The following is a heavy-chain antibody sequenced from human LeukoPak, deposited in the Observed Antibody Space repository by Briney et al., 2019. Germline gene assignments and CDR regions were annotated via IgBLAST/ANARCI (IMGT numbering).Heavy chain of an antibody. CDR3: ARHAYCSSTSCYPYY. D-gene: IGHD2-2*01. J-gene: IGHJ4*02. Sequence: GESLKISCKGSGYSFTSYWISWVRQMPGKGLEWMGRIDPSDSYTNYSPSFQGQVTISADKSISTAYLQWSSLKASDTAMYYCARHAYCSSTSCYPYYWGQGTLVTVSS. V-gene: IGHV5-10-1*04. CDR2: IDPSDSYT. CDR1: GYSFTSYW.